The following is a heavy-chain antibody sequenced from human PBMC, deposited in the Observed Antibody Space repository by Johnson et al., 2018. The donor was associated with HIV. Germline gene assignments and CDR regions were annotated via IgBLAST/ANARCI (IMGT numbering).Heavy chain of an antibody. CDR1: GFTVSSNY. Sequence: EQLVESGGGLVQPGGSLRLSCAASGFTVSSNYMSWVRQVPGKGLEWVSAISASGGSTYYADSVKGRFTISRDNSKNTLYLQMNSLRDEDTAVYYCARSYSRWDDVFDIWGQGTMVTVSS. J-gene: IGHJ3*02. CDR3: ARSYSRWDDVFDI. D-gene: IGHD1-26*01. CDR2: SASGGST. V-gene: IGHV3-66*02.